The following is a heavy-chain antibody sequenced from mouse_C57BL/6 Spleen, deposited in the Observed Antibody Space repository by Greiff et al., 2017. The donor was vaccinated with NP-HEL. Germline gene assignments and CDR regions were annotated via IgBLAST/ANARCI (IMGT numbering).Heavy chain of an antibody. CDR1: GYSFTGYY. V-gene: IGHV1-42*01. Sequence: EVQLQQSGPELVKPGASVKISCKASGYSFTGYYMNWVKQSPEKSLEWIGEINPSTGGTTYNQKFKAKATLTVDKSSSTAYMQLKSLTSEDSAVYYCATIYYYGSSYGFDYWGQGTTLTVSS. CDR2: INPSTGGT. D-gene: IGHD1-1*01. CDR3: ATIYYYGSSYGFDY. J-gene: IGHJ2*01.